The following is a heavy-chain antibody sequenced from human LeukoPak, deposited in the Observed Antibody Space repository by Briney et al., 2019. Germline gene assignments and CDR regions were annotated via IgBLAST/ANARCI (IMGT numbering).Heavy chain of an antibody. D-gene: IGHD6-13*01. CDR3: ARDLSRGDSSSWFDY. CDR2: ISAYNGNT. J-gene: IGHJ4*02. Sequence: GASVKVSCKASGYTFTSYGISWVRQAPGQGLEWMGWISAYNGNTNYAQKLQGRVTMTTDTSTSTAYMELRSLRSDDTAVYYCARDLSRGDSSSWFDYWGQGTLVTVSS. CDR1: GYTFTSYG. V-gene: IGHV1-18*01.